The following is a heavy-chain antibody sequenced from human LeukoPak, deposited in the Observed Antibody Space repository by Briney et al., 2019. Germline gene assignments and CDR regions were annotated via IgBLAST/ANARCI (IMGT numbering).Heavy chain of an antibody. CDR2: ISGSGGST. V-gene: IGHV3-23*01. J-gene: IGHJ4*02. CDR1: GFTFSSYA. D-gene: IGHD6-6*01. Sequence: PGGSLRLSYAASGFTFSSYAMSWVRQAPGKGLEWVSAISGSGGSTYYADSVKGRFTISRDSSKNTLYLQMNSLRAEDTAVYYCAKDEWSIAALTFDYWGQGTLVTVSS. CDR3: AKDEWSIAALTFDY.